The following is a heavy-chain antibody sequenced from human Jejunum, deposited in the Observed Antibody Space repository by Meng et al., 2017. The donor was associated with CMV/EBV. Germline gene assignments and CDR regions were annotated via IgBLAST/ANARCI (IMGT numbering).Heavy chain of an antibody. Sequence: CTVSGGSSSSTSYYWGWIRQPPGKGLEWIVTIYHEESTYYNPSLKSRVTISVDTSKNQFSLKLSSVTAADTAVYFCATFEYFAYWGQGTGVTVSS. CDR1: GGSSSSTSYY. V-gene: IGHV4-39*07. J-gene: IGHJ4*02. CDR2: IYHEEST. D-gene: IGHD2/OR15-2a*01. CDR3: ATFEYFAY.